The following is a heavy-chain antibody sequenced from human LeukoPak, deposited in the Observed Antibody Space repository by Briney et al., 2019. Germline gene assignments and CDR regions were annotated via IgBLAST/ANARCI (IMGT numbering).Heavy chain of an antibody. J-gene: IGHJ4*02. CDR2: ISSSSSTI. D-gene: IGHD4-17*01. Sequence: PGGSLRLSCAASGFTFSSYSMNWVRQAPGKGLEWVSYISSSSSTIYYADSVKGRFTISRDNAKNSMYLQMNSLRAEDTAVYYCASSDYGDYVPPDYWGQGTLVTVSS. CDR1: GFTFSSYS. CDR3: ASSDYGDYVPPDY. V-gene: IGHV3-48*01.